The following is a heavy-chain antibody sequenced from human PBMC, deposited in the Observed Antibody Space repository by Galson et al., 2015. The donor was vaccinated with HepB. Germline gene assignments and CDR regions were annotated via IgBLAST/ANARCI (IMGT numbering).Heavy chain of an antibody. D-gene: IGHD3-22*01. CDR1: GFTFSSYW. V-gene: IGHV3-7*03. J-gene: IGHJ4*02. CDR3: ARDPTYYYDSSGYSDY. Sequence: SLRLSCAASGFTFSSYWMSWVRQAPGKGLEWVANIKQDGSEKYYVDSVKGRFTISRDNAKNSLYLQMDSLRAEDTAVYYCARDPTYYYDSSGYSDYWGQGTLVTVSS. CDR2: IKQDGSEK.